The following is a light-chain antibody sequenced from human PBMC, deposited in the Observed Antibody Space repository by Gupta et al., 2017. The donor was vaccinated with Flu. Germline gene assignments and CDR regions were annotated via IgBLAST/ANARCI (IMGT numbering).Light chain of an antibody. J-gene: IGLJ1*01. CDR3: QAWDRSDTYV. CDR2: QDN. Sequence: SGAKLGEKDTSWYQQRPGQSPLMVIYQDNKRPSGIPERFSGSNSGDTATLTISGAQVLDEADYYCQAWDRSDTYVFGSGTKVTVL. CDR1: KLGEKD. V-gene: IGLV3-1*01.